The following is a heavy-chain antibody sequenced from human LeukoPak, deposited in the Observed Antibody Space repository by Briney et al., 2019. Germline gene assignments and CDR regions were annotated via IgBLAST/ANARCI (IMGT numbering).Heavy chain of an antibody. CDR1: GFTFSTYA. D-gene: IGHD2-2*02. CDR2: ISYDDGSNK. V-gene: IGHV3-30*04. Sequence: GFLRLSCAASGFTFSTYALHWVRQAPGQGLGWVAVISYDDGSNKYYADSVKGRFTISRDNSKNTLYLQMNSLRTEDTAVYYCARESGGNTPYYFDYWGQGTLVTVSS. J-gene: IGHJ4*02. CDR3: ARESGGNTPYYFDY.